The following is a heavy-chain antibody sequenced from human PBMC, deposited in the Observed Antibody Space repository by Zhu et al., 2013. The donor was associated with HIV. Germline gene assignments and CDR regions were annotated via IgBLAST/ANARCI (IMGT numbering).Heavy chain of an antibody. CDR1: GFTFSSYG. J-gene: IGHJ3*02. V-gene: IGHV3-30*18. Sequence: VQLVESGGGVVQPGRSLRLSCAASGFTFSSYGMHWVRQAPGKGLEWVAVISYDGSNKYYADSVKGRFTISRDNSKNTLYLQMNSLRAEDTAVYYCAKKGMYDAFDIWGQGTMVTVSS. CDR3: AKKGMYDAFDI. CDR2: ISYDGSNK.